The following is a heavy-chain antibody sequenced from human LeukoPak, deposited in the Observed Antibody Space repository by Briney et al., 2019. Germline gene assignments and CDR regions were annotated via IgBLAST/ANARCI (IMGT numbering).Heavy chain of an antibody. D-gene: IGHD1-7*01. CDR2: ISSSGSTI. J-gene: IGHJ6*02. CDR1: GFTFSSYG. V-gene: IGHV3-21*04. CDR3: ARDLGSLNFDYGMDV. Sequence: GGSLRLSCAASGFTFSSYGMSWVRQAPGKGLEWVSAISSSGSTIYYADSVKGRVSISRDNAKNSLYLQMNSLRAEDTAVYYCARDLGSLNFDYGMDVWGQGTTVTVSS.